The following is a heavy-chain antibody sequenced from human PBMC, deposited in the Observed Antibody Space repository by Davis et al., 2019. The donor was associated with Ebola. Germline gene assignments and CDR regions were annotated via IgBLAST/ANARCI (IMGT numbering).Heavy chain of an antibody. Sequence: ASVKVSCKASGGAFTNFAVNWVRQAPGQGLEWMGIINPSGGSTSYAQKFQGRVTMTRDTSTSTVYMELSSLRSEDTAVYYCARGGYSSSPYGMDVWGQGTTVTVSS. CDR1: GGAFTNFA. J-gene: IGHJ6*02. CDR2: INPSGGST. V-gene: IGHV1-46*01. D-gene: IGHD6-13*01. CDR3: ARGGYSSSPYGMDV.